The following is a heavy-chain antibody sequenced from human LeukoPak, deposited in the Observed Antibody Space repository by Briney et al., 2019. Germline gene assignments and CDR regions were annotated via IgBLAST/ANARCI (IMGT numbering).Heavy chain of an antibody. V-gene: IGHV5-51*01. Sequence: GESLKISCKGSGYSFTSYWIGWVRQMPGEGLEWMGIIYPGDSDTRYSPSFQGQVTISADKSISAAYLQWSSLKASDTAMYYCARQSLRFGEYTYDYWGQGTLVTVSS. CDR2: IYPGDSDT. J-gene: IGHJ4*02. CDR1: GYSFTSYW. CDR3: ARQSLRFGEYTYDY. D-gene: IGHD3-10*01.